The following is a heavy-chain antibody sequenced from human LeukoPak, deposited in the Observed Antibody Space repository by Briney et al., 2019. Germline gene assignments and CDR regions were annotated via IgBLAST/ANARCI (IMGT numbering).Heavy chain of an antibody. Sequence: PSETLSLTCAVYGGSFSGYYWSLIRQPPGKGLEWIGEINHSGSTNYNPSLKSRVTISVDTSKNQFSLKLSSVTAADTAVYYCARGLEGATSGVGYWGQGTLVTVSS. CDR3: ARGLEGATSGVGY. D-gene: IGHD1-26*01. CDR2: INHSGST. J-gene: IGHJ4*02. CDR1: GGSFSGYY. V-gene: IGHV4-34*01.